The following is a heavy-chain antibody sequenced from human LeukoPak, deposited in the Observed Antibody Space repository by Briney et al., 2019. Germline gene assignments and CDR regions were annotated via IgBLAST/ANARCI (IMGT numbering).Heavy chain of an antibody. CDR3: ARGLLGPPTSYFDF. CDR2: ITYDGSNK. V-gene: IGHV3-30-3*01. Sequence: PGRALRLSCAASGFTFSSNAMHWVRQAPGKGLERVAVITYDGSNKYYADSLKRRFPISRDNSKNTLYLQMNSLRAEDAAVYDCARGLLGPPTSYFDFWGQGPLVTVSS. D-gene: IGHD1-26*01. CDR1: GFTFSSNA. J-gene: IGHJ4*02.